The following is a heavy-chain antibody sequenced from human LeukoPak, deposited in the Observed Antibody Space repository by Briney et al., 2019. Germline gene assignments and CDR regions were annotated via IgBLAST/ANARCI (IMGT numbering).Heavy chain of an antibody. V-gene: IGHV4-59*08. Sequence: SETLSLTCTVSSGSIGSHYWSWIRQPPGKALEWLGYIDYTGTTTYNPSLKSRVTISVDPSNNQFSLKLSSVTAADTAVYYCARRRSGPTVNYFDNWGQGTLVTVSS. CDR3: ARRRSGPTVNYFDN. CDR1: SGSIGSHY. D-gene: IGHD1-26*01. J-gene: IGHJ4*02. CDR2: IDYTGTT.